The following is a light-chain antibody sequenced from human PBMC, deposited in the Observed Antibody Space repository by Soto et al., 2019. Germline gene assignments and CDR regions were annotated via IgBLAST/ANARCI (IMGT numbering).Light chain of an antibody. J-gene: IGLJ1*01. CDR3: SSYAGSSNV. Sequence: QSVLTQPPSASXXPGQSVAISCTGTSSDVGGYNYVSWYQQHPGKAPKLMIYEVNTRPSGVPDRFSGSKSGNTASLTVSGLQAEDEADYYCSSYAGSSNVFGTGTKVTVL. V-gene: IGLV2-8*01. CDR2: EVN. CDR1: SSDVGGYNY.